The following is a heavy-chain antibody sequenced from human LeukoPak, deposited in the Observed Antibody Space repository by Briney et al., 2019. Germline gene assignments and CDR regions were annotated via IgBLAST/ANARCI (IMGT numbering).Heavy chain of an antibody. CDR3: ARSFHSSSWYFDY. J-gene: IGHJ4*02. D-gene: IGHD6-13*01. CDR1: SGSISTYY. CDR2: IYYSGST. V-gene: IGHV4-59*08. Sequence: CETLRLTCTVSSGSISTYYWSWIRQPPGKGLEWIGYIYYSGSTNYNPSLNSRVTISVDTSKNQLSLKLSSVTAADTAVYYCARSFHSSSWYFDYWGQGTLVTVSS.